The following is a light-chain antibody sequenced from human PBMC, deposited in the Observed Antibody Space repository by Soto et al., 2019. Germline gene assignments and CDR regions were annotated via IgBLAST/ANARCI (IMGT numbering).Light chain of an antibody. CDR1: SSNIGAGYD. J-gene: IGLJ2*01. Sequence: QSVLTQPPSVSGAPGQRVTISCTGSSSNIGAGYDVHWYQQLPGTAPKLLIYGNSNRPSGVPDRFSGSKSGNTASLTISGLQAEDEADYYCCSYAGRFVVFGGGTKLTVL. V-gene: IGLV1-40*01. CDR3: CSYAGRFVV. CDR2: GNS.